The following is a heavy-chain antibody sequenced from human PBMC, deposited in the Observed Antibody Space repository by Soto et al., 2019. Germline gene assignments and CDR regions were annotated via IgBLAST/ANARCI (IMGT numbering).Heavy chain of an antibody. D-gene: IGHD3-3*01. CDR1: VGSFSGYY. CDR2: INHSGST. CDR3: ARAHYDFWSGYLSWFDP. V-gene: IGHV4-34*01. J-gene: IGHJ5*02. Sequence: SETLSLTCAVYVGSFSGYYWSWIRQPPGKGLEWIGEINHSGSTNYNPSLKSRVTISVDTSKNQFSLKLSSVTAADTAVYYCARAHYDFWSGYLSWFDPWGQGTLVTVSS.